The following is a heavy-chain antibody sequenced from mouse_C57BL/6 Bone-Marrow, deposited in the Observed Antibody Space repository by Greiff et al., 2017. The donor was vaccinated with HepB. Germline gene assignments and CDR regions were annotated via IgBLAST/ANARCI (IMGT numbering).Heavy chain of an antibody. Sequence: VQLKESGGGLVKPGGSLKLSCAASGFTFSSYAMSWVRQTPEKRLEWVATISDGGSYTYYPDNVKGRFTISRDNAKNNLYLQMSHLKSEDTAMYYCAREAAQATWGQGTLVTVSA. J-gene: IGHJ3*01. V-gene: IGHV5-4*01. D-gene: IGHD3-2*02. CDR2: ISDGGSYT. CDR3: AREAAQAT. CDR1: GFTFSSYA.